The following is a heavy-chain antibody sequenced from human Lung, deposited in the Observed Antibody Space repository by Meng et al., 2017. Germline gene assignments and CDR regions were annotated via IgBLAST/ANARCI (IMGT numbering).Heavy chain of an antibody. CDR3: ARDKPPNDV. V-gene: IGHV3-30*01. Sequence: LVGSGGGGVQPWGSLTLSVSASGFTFNTYAMHWVRQAPGKGLEWVSLMSFDGAQIYYSDSVRGRFTISRDNSKNTLYLQMNSLRAEDTAVYYCARDKPPNDVWGRGTLVTVSS. CDR1: GFTFNTYA. J-gene: IGHJ2*01. CDR2: MSFDGAQI.